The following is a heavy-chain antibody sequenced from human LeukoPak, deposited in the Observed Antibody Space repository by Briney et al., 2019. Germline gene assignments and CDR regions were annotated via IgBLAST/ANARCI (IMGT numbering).Heavy chain of an antibody. J-gene: IGHJ3*02. V-gene: IGHV5-51*01. Sequence: GXSLKISCKGSGYSFTSYWIGWVRQMPGKGLEWMGIIYPPDSDTRYSPSFQGQVTISAEKSNSTAYLQWSSLKASDTAMYYCARHEITGTTGERFDAFDIWGQGTMVTVSS. D-gene: IGHD1-7*01. CDR1: GYSFTSYW. CDR3: ARHEITGTTGERFDAFDI. CDR2: IYPPDSDT.